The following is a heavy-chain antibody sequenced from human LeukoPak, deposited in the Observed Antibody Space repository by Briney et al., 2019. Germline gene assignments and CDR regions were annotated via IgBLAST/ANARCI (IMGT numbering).Heavy chain of an antibody. CDR2: ISNDGSST. Sequence: GGSLRLSCADSGFTFSSHWMHWVRQVPGKGLVWVSGISNDGSSTRYADSVRGRFSISRDNAKKTLFLQMNSLRAEDTAMYYCSRYRSSAFDIWGQGTMVTVSS. CDR1: GFTFSSHW. CDR3: SRYRSSAFDI. J-gene: IGHJ3*02. D-gene: IGHD1-14*01. V-gene: IGHV3-74*01.